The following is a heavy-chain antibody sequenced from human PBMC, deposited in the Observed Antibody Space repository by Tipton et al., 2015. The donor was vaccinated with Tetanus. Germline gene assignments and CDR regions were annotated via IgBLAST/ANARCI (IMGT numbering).Heavy chain of an antibody. CDR1: GGSVSNGSYY. CDR2: IYHSGTT. V-gene: IGHV4-61*01. Sequence: TLSLTCTVSGGSVSNGSYYWNWIRQPPGKGLEWIGEIYHSGTTNYNPSLKSRVTMSVDNSKNQFSLKLNSVTAADTAVYYCARESIAIFGVVSIDYWGQGTLVTVSS. D-gene: IGHD3-3*01. J-gene: IGHJ4*02. CDR3: ARESIAIFGVVSIDY.